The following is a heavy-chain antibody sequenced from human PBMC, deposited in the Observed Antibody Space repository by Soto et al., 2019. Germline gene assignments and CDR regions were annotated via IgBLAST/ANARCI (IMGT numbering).Heavy chain of an antibody. CDR2: VNLSGKT. CDR1: GASFSPYH. CDR3: ARSPTFYNYVWGNSTY. V-gene: IGHV4-34*01. D-gene: IGHD3-16*01. Sequence: SETLSLTCALYGASFSPYHWSWIRQSPGKGLEWIGEVNLSGKTYYNPSFKTRVTMSVDASKNQFSLKMGSLTAADTAIYYCARSPTFYNYVWGNSTYWGQGALVTVSS. J-gene: IGHJ4*02.